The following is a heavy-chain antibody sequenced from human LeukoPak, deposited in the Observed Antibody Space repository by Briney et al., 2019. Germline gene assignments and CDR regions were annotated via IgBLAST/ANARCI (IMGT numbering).Heavy chain of an antibody. J-gene: IGHJ5*02. Sequence: GGSLRLSCAASRFTFSNYGMHWVRQAPGKGLEWVAVIWYDGSNQQYAESVKGRFTVSRDNSKYMLYLQVNSLRAEDTAVYYCARDAEGFDPWGQGTLVTVSS. CDR3: ARDAEGFDP. CDR2: IWYDGSNQ. V-gene: IGHV3-33*01. CDR1: RFTFSNYG.